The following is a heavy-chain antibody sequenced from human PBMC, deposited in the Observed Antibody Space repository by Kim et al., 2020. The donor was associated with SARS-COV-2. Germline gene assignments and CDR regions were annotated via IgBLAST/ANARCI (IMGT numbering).Heavy chain of an antibody. V-gene: IGHV3-30*18. Sequence: GGSLRLSCAASGFTFSSYGMHWVRQAPGKGLEWVAVISYDGSNKYYAESVKGRFTISRDNSKNTLYLQMNSLRAEDTAVYYCAKSRLRIAPGPSYYYGMDVWGQGTTVTVSS. CDR2: ISYDGSNK. D-gene: IGHD2-21*01. CDR3: AKSRLRIAPGPSYYYGMDV. J-gene: IGHJ6*02. CDR1: GFTFSSYG.